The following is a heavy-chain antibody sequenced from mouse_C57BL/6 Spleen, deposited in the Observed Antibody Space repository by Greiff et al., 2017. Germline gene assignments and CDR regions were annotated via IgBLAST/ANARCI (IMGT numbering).Heavy chain of an antibody. V-gene: IGHV1-15*01. CDR2: IDPETGGT. Sequence: QVPLKQSGAELVRPGASVTLSCKASGYTFTDYEMHWVKQTPVHGLEWIGAIDPETGGTAYNQKFKGKAILTADKSSSTAYMELRSLTSEDSAVYYCTGYDSWFAYWGQGTLVTVSA. CDR3: TGYDSWFAY. CDR1: GYTFTDYE. D-gene: IGHD2-2*01. J-gene: IGHJ3*01.